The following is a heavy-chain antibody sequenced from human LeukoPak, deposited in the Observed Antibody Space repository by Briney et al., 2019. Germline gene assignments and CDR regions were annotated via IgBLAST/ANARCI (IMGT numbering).Heavy chain of an antibody. Sequence: GASVKVSCKASGYTFTSYDINWVRQATGQGLEWMGWMNPNSGNTGYAQKFQGRVTMTRNTSISTAYMELSSLRSEDTAVYYCARAPAPPPPAYYYYGMDVWGQGTTVTVSS. J-gene: IGHJ6*02. CDR1: GYTFTSYD. CDR3: ARAPAPPPPAYYYYGMDV. V-gene: IGHV1-8*01. CDR2: MNPNSGNT.